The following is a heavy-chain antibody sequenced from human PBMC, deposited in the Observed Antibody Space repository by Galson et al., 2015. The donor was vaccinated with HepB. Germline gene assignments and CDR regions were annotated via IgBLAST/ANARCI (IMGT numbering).Heavy chain of an antibody. CDR3: AKPDELPADTLYYFDY. D-gene: IGHD2-2*01. CDR2: ISYDGSNK. V-gene: IGHV3-30-3*02. J-gene: IGHJ4*02. CDR1: GFTFSSYA. Sequence: SLRLSCAASGFTFSSYAMHWVRQAPGKGLEWVAVISYDGSNKYYADSVKGRFTISRDNSKNTLYLQMNSLRAEDTAVYYCAKPDELPADTLYYFDYWGQGTLVTVSS.